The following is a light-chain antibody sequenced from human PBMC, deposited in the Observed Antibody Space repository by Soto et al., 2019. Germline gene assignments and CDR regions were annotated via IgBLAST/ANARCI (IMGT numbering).Light chain of an antibody. CDR3: QQYGSSPPWT. CDR2: GAS. CDR1: QSVRSN. J-gene: IGKJ1*01. V-gene: IGKV3-20*01. Sequence: EIVMPQSPATLSLSPGERATLSCRASQSVRSNLAGYQQKPGQAPRLLIYGASSRATGIPDRFSGSGSGTDFTLTISRLEPEDFAVYYCQQYGSSPPWTFGQGTKVDIK.